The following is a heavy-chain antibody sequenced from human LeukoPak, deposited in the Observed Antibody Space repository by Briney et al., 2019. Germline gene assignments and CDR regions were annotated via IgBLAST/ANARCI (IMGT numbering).Heavy chain of an antibody. CDR1: GFTFDDYA. V-gene: IGHV3-9*01. J-gene: IGHJ6*02. CDR3: ARDILDYGSGSYYNGFWYYGMDV. CDR2: ISWNSGSI. Sequence: GRSLRLSCAASGFTFDDYAMHWVRQAPGKGLEWVSGISWNSGSIGYADSVKGRFTISRDNAKNSLYLQMNSLRAEDTAVYYCARDILDYGSGSYYNGFWYYGMDVWGQGTTVTVSS. D-gene: IGHD3-10*01.